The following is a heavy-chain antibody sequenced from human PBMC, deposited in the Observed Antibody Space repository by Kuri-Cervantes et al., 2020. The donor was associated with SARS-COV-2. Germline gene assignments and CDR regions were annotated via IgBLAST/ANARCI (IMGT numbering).Heavy chain of an antibody. D-gene: IGHD2-2*02. CDR2: IIPIFGTA. CDR1: GGTFSSYA. V-gene: IGHV1-69*06. Sequence: SVKVSCKASGGTFSSYAISWVRQAPGQGLEWMGGIIPIFGTASYAQKFQGRVTITADKSTSTAYMELSSLRSEDTAVYYCARGGVGYCSSTSCYSFWAFDIWGQGTMVTVSS. J-gene: IGHJ3*02. CDR3: ARGGVGYCSSTSCYSFWAFDI.